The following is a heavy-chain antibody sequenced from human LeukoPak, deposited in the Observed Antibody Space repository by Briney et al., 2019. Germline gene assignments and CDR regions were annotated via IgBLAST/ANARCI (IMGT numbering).Heavy chain of an antibody. D-gene: IGHD6-19*01. Sequence: GGSLRLSCAASGFTFSTYGMHWVRQAPGKGLEWVAFIRYDGSNKYYADSVKGRFTISRDNSKNTLYLQMNSLRAEDTAVYYCARGSSGWYYFDYWGQGTLVTVSS. V-gene: IGHV3-30*02. J-gene: IGHJ4*02. CDR2: IRYDGSNK. CDR3: ARGSSGWYYFDY. CDR1: GFTFSTYG.